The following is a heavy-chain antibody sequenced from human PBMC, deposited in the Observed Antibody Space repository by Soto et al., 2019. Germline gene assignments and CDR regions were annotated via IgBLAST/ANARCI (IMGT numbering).Heavy chain of an antibody. J-gene: IGHJ4*02. Sequence: GGSLRLSCAASGFTFSSYAMSWVRQAPGKGLEWVSAISGSGGSTYYADSVKGRFTIARDNSKNTLYLQMNSLRAEDTAVDYCAKSSFAYDSSGYYDDWGQGTLVTVSS. CDR2: ISGSGGST. V-gene: IGHV3-23*01. CDR1: GFTFSSYA. CDR3: AKSSFAYDSSGYYDD. D-gene: IGHD3-22*01.